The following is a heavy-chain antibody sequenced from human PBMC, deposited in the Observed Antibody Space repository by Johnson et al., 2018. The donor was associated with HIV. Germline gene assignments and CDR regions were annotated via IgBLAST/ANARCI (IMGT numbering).Heavy chain of an antibody. V-gene: IGHV3-53*01. J-gene: IGHJ3*01. D-gene: IGHD2-21*01. CDR3: ARDPITPYERGPDAFDV. Sequence: VQLVESGGGLMQPGGSLRLSCVASGFTVSNNFMSWVRQAPGKGLEWVSVIYSGGRTYYPDSVKGRFTISRDTAKKTLYLQMNSLRVEDTAVYYCARDPITPYERGPDAFDVWGQGTVVTVSS. CDR1: GFTVSNNF. CDR2: IYSGGRT.